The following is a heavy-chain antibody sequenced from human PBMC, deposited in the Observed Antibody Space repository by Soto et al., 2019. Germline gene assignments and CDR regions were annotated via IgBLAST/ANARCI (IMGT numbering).Heavy chain of an antibody. J-gene: IGHJ3*02. V-gene: IGHV1-3*01. Sequence: ASVKVSCKASGYTFTSYAMHWVRQAPGQRLEWMGWINAGNGNTKYSQKFQGRVTITRDTSASTAYMELSSLRSEDTAVYYCAREVTMIVVEGAFDIWGQGTMVTVSS. CDR1: GYTFTSYA. D-gene: IGHD3-22*01. CDR2: INAGNGNT. CDR3: AREVTMIVVEGAFDI.